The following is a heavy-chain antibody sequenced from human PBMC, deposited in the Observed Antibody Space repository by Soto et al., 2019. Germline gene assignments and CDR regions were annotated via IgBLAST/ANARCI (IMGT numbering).Heavy chain of an antibody. Sequence: EVQLVESGGGLVKPGGSLRLSCAASGFTFSSYSMNWVRQAPGKGLEWVSSISSSSSYIYYADSVKGRFTISRDNAKNSLYLQMNSLRAEDTAVYYCARFGGVGSNYYYYGMDVWGQGTTVTVSS. CDR2: ISSSSSYI. D-gene: IGHD1-26*01. V-gene: IGHV3-21*01. J-gene: IGHJ6*02. CDR1: GFTFSSYS. CDR3: ARFGGVGSNYYYYGMDV.